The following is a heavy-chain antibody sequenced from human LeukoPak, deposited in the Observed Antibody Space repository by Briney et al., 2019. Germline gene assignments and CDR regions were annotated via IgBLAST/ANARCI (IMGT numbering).Heavy chain of an antibody. D-gene: IGHD2/OR15-2a*01. CDR3: ERVAMPTFARFLS. CDR1: GFSFSNYG. J-gene: IGHJ5*02. Sequence: GGCLRLSSAASGFSFSNYGIHCVREAPGKGLECGTFMQYDGSVEFYADSVMGGCTISKDSSKNTVYVQMNSVRGEDRAVYYCERVAMPTFARFLSWGQGPLVSVSS. V-gene: IGHV3-30*02. CDR2: MQYDGSVE.